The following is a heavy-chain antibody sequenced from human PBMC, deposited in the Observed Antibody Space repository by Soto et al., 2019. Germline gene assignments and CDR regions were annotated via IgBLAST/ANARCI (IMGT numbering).Heavy chain of an antibody. D-gene: IGHD2-15*01. CDR3: ARELVVVVAATTVYYYYGMDV. V-gene: IGHV3-74*01. Sequence: GGSLRLSCAASGFTFSSYWMHWVRQAPGKGLVWVSRINSDGSSTSYADSVKGRFTISRDNAKNTLYLQMNSLRAEDTAVYYCARELVVVVAATTVYYYYGMDVWGQGTTVTVSS. J-gene: IGHJ6*02. CDR2: INSDGSST. CDR1: GFTFSSYW.